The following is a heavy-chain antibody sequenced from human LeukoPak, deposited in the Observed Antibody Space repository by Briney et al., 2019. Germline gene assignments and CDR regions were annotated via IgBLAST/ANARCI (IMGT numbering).Heavy chain of an antibody. D-gene: IGHD6-13*01. J-gene: IGHJ4*02. V-gene: IGHV4-61*02. CDR2: IYTSGST. CDR1: GGSISSGSYY. Sequence: SETLSLTCTVSGGSISSGSYYWSWIRQPAGKGLEWIGRIYTSGSTNYNPSLKSRVTISVDTSKNQFSLKLSSVTAADTAVYYCARGLGTKGNHLYIAATVYFDYWGQGTLVTVSS. CDR3: ARGLGTKGNHLYIAATVYFDY.